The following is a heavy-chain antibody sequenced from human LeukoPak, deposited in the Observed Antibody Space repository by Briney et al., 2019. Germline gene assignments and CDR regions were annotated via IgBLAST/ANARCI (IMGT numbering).Heavy chain of an antibody. V-gene: IGHV4-34*01. CDR2: INHGGST. CDR3: ARVYRKTYKWNDQPDY. D-gene: IGHD1-20*01. Sequence: PSETLSLTCAVSGGSFSGHYWNWIRQPPGKGLEWIGEINHGGSTNYNPSLKSRVTISVDTSQNQFSLRLSSVTAADTAVYYCARVYRKTYKWNDQPDYWGQGTLVTVSS. CDR1: GGSFSGHY. J-gene: IGHJ4*02.